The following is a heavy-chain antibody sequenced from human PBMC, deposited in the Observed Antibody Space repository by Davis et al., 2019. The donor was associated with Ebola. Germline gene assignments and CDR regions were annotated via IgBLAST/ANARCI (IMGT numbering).Heavy chain of an antibody. V-gene: IGHV1-2*02. CDR1: GYTFTGYY. CDR3: AMGYISSWYLTWY. D-gene: IGHD6-13*01. J-gene: IGHJ4*02. CDR2: INPKSGGT. Sequence: ASVKVSCKASGYTFTGYYIHWVRQAPGQGLEWMGWINPKSGGTNYAQKLQGRVTMTTDTSTSTAYMELRSLRSDDTAVYYCAMGYISSWYLTWYWGQGTLVTVSS.